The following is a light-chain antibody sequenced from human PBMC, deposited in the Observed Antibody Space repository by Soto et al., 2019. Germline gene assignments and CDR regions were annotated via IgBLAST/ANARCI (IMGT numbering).Light chain of an antibody. V-gene: IGKV3-15*01. CDR2: GAS. CDR1: QSVSSD. Sequence: EIVMTQSPATLSVSPGERATLSCRASQSVSSDLAWYHQKPGQAPRLLIHGASTRATGIPARFSGSGSGTEFTLTINSLQSEEFAVYYCQQYNNWPRTFGQGTNVEIK. CDR3: QQYNNWPRT. J-gene: IGKJ1*01.